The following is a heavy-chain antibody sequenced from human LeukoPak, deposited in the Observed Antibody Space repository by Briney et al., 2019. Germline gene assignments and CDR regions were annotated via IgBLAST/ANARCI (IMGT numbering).Heavy chain of an antibody. CDR2: IYYSGST. CDR1: AGSISSSSYY. V-gene: IGHV4-39*01. CDR3: ARGYNYGSGRVYYYSYMDV. D-gene: IGHD5-18*01. J-gene: IGHJ6*03. Sequence: SSETLSLTCTVSAGSISSSSYYWGWIRQPPGKGLEWIGSIYYSGSTYYSPSLKNRVTISVDTSKNQFSLKLSSVTAADTAVYYCARGYNYGSGRVYYYSYMDVWGKGTTVTVSS.